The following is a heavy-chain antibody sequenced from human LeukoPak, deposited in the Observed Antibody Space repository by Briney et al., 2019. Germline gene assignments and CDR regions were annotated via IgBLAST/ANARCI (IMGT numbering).Heavy chain of an antibody. Sequence: SETLSLTCTVSGGSISSYYWSWIRQPPGKGLVWIGYIYYSGSTNYNPSLKSRVTISVDTSKNQFSLKLSSVTAADTAVYYCAASLGGAFDIWGQGTMVTVSS. CDR3: AASLGGAFDI. V-gene: IGHV4-59*01. CDR1: GGSISSYY. J-gene: IGHJ3*02. CDR2: IYYSGST. D-gene: IGHD3-16*01.